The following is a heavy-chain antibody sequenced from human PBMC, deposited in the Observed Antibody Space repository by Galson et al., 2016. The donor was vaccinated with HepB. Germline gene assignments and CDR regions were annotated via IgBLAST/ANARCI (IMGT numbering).Heavy chain of an antibody. Sequence: SETLSLTCTVSGVSISSYYWSWIRQPPGKGLECIGYIYHSGSTNYNPSLKSRVTISVDTSKNQFSLRLSSVTAADTAVYYCARMDPALISGFDYWGQGTLVTVSS. V-gene: IGHV4-59*01. CDR2: IYHSGST. CDR3: ARMDPALISGFDY. J-gene: IGHJ4*02. CDR1: GVSISSYY. D-gene: IGHD2-15*01.